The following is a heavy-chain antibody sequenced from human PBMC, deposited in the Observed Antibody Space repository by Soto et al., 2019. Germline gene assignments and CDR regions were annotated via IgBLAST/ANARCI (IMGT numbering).Heavy chain of an antibody. J-gene: IGHJ4*02. CDR3: ARGTTVTTIRAFYFAY. Sequence: PSETLSLTCTVSGGSVSSGSYYWSWLRQHKGKGLEGIGYIYYSGSTNYTPSLKSRVTIAVDTSKNQFSLKLSSVTAADTAVYYCARGTTVTTIRAFYFAYWGQGTLVTVSS. CDR1: GGSVSSGSYY. CDR2: IYYSGST. D-gene: IGHD4-17*01. V-gene: IGHV4-61*01.